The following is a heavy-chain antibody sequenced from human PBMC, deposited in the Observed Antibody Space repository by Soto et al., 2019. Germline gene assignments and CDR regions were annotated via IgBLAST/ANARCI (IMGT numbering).Heavy chain of an antibody. V-gene: IGHV1-3*01. CDR3: ARDLSDPYDSSGYYPYHYYGMDV. D-gene: IGHD3-22*01. CDR2: INAGNGNT. Sequence: ASVKVSCKASGYTFTSYAMHWVRQAPGQRLEWMGWINAGNGNTKYSQKFQGRVTITRDTSASTAYMELSSLRSEDTAVYYCARDLSDPYDSSGYYPYHYYGMDVWGQGTTVTVSS. J-gene: IGHJ6*02. CDR1: GYTFTSYA.